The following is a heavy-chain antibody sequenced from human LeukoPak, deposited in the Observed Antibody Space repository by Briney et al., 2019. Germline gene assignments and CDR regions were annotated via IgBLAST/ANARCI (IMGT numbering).Heavy chain of an antibody. D-gene: IGHD5-12*01. CDR3: ARFGYSGWNLEY. J-gene: IGHJ4*02. V-gene: IGHV3-7*01. Sequence: GGSLRLSCAASGFSFRDFWMTWVRQAPGKGLEWVANINQGGSVKYYVDSVKGRFTISRDDAKSSLYVQMNSLRDEDTAVYYCARFGYSGWNLEYWVQGTLVTVSS. CDR2: INQGGSVK. CDR1: GFSFRDFW.